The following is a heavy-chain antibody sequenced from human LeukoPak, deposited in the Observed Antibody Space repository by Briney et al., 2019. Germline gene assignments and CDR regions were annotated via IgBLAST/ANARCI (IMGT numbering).Heavy chain of an antibody. V-gene: IGHV4-4*07. D-gene: IGHD1-1*01. CDR2: IYTSGST. CDR3: AREEYNWNDVGWFDP. CDR1: GGSISSYY. J-gene: IGHJ5*02. Sequence: SETLSLTCTVSGGSISSYYWSWIRQPAGKGLEWIGRIYTSGSTNYNPSLKSRVTMSVDTSKNQFSLKLSSVTAADTAVYYCAREEYNWNDVGWFDPWGQGTLVTVPS.